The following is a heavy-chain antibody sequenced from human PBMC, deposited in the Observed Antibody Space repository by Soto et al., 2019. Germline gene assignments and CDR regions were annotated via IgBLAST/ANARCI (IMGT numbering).Heavy chain of an antibody. J-gene: IGHJ4*02. CDR3: ARDSIGRYLDY. CDR1: CAPITINY. Sequence: SETLSLTCTVSCAPITINYWSWIRQAPGKGLEWIGYIYYSGSTTYNPSLKSRVTISVNRSKNQFSLKLSSVTAADTAVYYCARDSIGRYLDYWGQGNLVTVSS. CDR2: IYYSGST. V-gene: IGHV4-59*12. D-gene: IGHD2-21*01.